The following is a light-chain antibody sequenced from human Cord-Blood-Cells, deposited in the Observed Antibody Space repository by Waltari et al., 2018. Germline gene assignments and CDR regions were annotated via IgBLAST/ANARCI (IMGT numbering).Light chain of an antibody. CDR3: QQYNNWPPWRT. J-gene: IGKJ1*01. V-gene: IGKV3-15*01. Sequence: IVMTQSPATLSVSPGERATLSGRASQSVSSDLAWYQQKPGQAPRLLIYGASTRATGIPARFSGRGSGTEFTLTISSLQSEDFAVYYCQQYNNWPPWRTFGQGTKVEIK. CDR1: QSVSSD. CDR2: GAS.